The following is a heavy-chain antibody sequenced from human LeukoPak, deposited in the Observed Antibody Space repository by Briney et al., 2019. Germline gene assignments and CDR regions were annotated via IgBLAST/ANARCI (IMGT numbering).Heavy chain of an antibody. Sequence: GGSLRLSCAASGFTFSSYSMNWVRQAPGKGLEWVSYISSSSSTIYYADSVKGRFTISRDNAKNSLYLQMNSLRAEDTAVYYCARGGVAGITIFGVVNPELDYWGQGTLVTVSS. D-gene: IGHD3-3*01. CDR3: ARGGVAGITIFGVVNPELDY. CDR2: ISSSSSTI. CDR1: GFTFSSYS. J-gene: IGHJ4*02. V-gene: IGHV3-48*01.